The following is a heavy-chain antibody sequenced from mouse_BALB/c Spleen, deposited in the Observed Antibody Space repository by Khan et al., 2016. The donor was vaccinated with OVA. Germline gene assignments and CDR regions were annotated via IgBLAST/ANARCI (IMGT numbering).Heavy chain of an antibody. CDR1: GYTFTSYW. V-gene: IGHV1-7*01. Sequence: QVQLQQSGAELAKPGASVKMSCKASGYTFTSYWMHWVKQRPGQGLEWIGYINPSTGYTEYNQKFKDKATLTADKSSSTAYMQLSSLTSEDSAVXYCAPAYYGTYYRYFDVWGAGTTVTVSS. D-gene: IGHD2-10*01. CDR2: INPSTGYT. CDR3: APAYYGTYYRYFDV. J-gene: IGHJ1*01.